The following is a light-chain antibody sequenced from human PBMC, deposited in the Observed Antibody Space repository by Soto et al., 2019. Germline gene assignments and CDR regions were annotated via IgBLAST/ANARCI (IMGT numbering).Light chain of an antibody. CDR2: DVT. Sequence: QSVLTQPASVSGSPGQSITISCTGTSSDVGDYNYVSWYQQHPGKAPKLIIFDVTYRPSGVSNRFSGSKSGNTASLTISGLQAEDEADYYCSSFAPGRIYVFGSGTKVTVL. V-gene: IGLV2-14*03. CDR3: SSFAPGRIYV. CDR1: SSDVGDYNY. J-gene: IGLJ1*01.